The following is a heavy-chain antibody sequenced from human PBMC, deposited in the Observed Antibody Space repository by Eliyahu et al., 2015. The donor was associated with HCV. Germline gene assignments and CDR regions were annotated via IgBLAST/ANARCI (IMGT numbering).Heavy chain of an antibody. Sequence: QVQLQESGPGLLKPSETLSLTCTVSGGSITYYYWSWIRQPPGKGLEWIGYIYYSGSTNYNPSLKSRVTISVDTSKNQFSLKVSSVTVADTAVYFCARQDGYNWGAFDIWGQGTMVTVSS. CDR3: ARQDGYNWGAFDI. D-gene: IGHD5-24*01. V-gene: IGHV4-59*08. J-gene: IGHJ3*02. CDR1: GGSITYYY. CDR2: IYYSGST.